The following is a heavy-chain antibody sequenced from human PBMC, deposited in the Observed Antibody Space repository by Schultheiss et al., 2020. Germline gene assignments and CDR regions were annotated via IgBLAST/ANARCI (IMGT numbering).Heavy chain of an antibody. D-gene: IGHD4-17*01. J-gene: IGHJ6*02. CDR3: ARGPLTTRGYYGMDV. CDR2: IYQGGST. V-gene: IGHV4-30-2*01. Sequence: SETLSLSCTVSGVSISSYSWNWIRQPPGKGLEWIGYIYQGGSTYYNPSLKSRVTISEDRSKNQFSLKLDSVTAADTAVYYCARGPLTTRGYYGMDVWGRGTTVTVSS. CDR1: GVSISSYS.